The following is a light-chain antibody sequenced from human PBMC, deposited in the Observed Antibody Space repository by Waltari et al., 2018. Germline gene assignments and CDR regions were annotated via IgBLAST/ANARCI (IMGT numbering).Light chain of an antibody. CDR1: QSVTRA. Sequence: EILLTQSPGTLSLSPGERATLSCRASQSVTRALAWYQQKPGQAPRLLIYGASNRATGIADRFSGSGSGTDFSLTISRLEPEDFAVYYCQHYVRLPATFGQGTKVVIK. CDR2: GAS. J-gene: IGKJ1*01. CDR3: QHYVRLPAT. V-gene: IGKV3-20*01.